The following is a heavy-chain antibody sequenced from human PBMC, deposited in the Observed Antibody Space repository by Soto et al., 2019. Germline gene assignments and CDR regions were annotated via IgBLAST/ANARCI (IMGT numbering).Heavy chain of an antibody. CDR2: IIDSGAST. D-gene: IGHD2-15*01. J-gene: IGHJ4*02. CDR1: GFTFRSCA. CDR3: AKEATYCSDASCYGSGEFDY. V-gene: IGHV3-23*01. Sequence: PGGSLRLSCAASGFTFRSCAMGWVRQAPGKGLEWVSDIIDSGASTYYADSVKGRFTISRDNSKSTLYLQMNSLRAEDTALYYCAKEATYCSDASCYGSGEFDYWGQGTLVTVSS.